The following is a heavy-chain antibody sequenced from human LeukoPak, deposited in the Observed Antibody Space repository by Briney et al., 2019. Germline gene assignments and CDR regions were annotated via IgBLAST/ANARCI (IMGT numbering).Heavy chain of an antibody. D-gene: IGHD3-22*01. CDR2: IYYSEYT. J-gene: IGHJ4*02. Sequence: SETLSLTCTVSGGSISSNSYYWGWIRQSPGKGPEWIGTIYYSEYTYYSPSLKSRVTISRDTSKNQFSLELSSVTAADTAVYYCARSDDSSGYYDYFDYWGQGTLVTVSS. CDR1: GGSISSNSYY. CDR3: ARSDDSSGYYDYFDY. V-gene: IGHV4-39*01.